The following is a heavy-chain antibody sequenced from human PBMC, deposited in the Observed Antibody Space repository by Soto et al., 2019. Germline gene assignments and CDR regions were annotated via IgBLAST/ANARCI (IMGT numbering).Heavy chain of an antibody. CDR1: GGSISSGGYY. J-gene: IGHJ5*02. CDR2: IYYSGST. Sequence: QVQLQESGPGLVKPSQTLSLTCTVSGGSISSGGYYWSWIRQHPGKGREWIGWIYYSGSTYYNPSLKSRVTISVDTSKNQCSLELSSVTAADTAVYYCARDRKDVVVVPAAQGWFDPWGQGTLVTVSS. D-gene: IGHD2-2*01. V-gene: IGHV4-31*03. CDR3: ARDRKDVVVVPAAQGWFDP.